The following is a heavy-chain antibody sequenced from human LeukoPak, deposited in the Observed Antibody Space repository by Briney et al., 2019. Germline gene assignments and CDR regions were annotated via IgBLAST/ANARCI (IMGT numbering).Heavy chain of an antibody. V-gene: IGHV3-48*02. CDR3: KGSSWYNYYYMDV. CDR1: GFTFSNYA. D-gene: IGHD6-13*01. J-gene: IGHJ6*03. CDR2: ISSSSSTI. Sequence: GGSLRLSCAASGFTFSNYAMYWVRQAPGKGLEWVSYISSSSSTIYYADSMKGRFTISRDNAKNSPYLQMNSLRDEDTAVYYCKGSSWYNYYYMDVWGKGTTVTVSS.